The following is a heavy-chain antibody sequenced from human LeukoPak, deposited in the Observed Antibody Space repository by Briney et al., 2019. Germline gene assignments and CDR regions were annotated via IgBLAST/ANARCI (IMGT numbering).Heavy chain of an antibody. CDR1: GYTFTGYY. V-gene: IGHV1-2*02. CDR3: ARDRQDHGSAIDY. J-gene: IGHJ4*02. CDR2: INPNSGGT. D-gene: IGHD3-10*01. Sequence: ASVKVSCKASGYTFTGYYIHWVRQAPGQGLEWMGWINPNSGGTNYAQKFQGRVTMTRDTSISTAYMELSRLTSDDTAVFYCARDRQDHGSAIDYWGQGTLVTVSS.